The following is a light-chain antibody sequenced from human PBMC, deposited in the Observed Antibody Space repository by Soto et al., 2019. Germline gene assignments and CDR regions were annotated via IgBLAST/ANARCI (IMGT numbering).Light chain of an antibody. CDR2: SNS. J-gene: IGLJ1*01. V-gene: IGLV1-44*01. Sequence: QSVLTQPPSASGTPGQRVTISCSGSSSNIGGNNVNWYQQLPGTAPKLLIYSNSQRPSGVPDRFSGSKSGTSAALAISGLQYEDEAAHSCASWAESGPYVFGPGTKVTV. CDR3: ASWAESGPYV. CDR1: SSNIGGNN.